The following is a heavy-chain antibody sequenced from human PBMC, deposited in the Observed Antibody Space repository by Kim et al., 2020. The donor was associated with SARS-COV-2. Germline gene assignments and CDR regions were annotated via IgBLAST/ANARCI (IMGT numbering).Heavy chain of an antibody. V-gene: IGHV3-9*01. CDR3: AKTLTNYYDSSGYSPFDY. D-gene: IGHD3-22*01. Sequence: GGSLRLSCAASGFTFGDYAMHWVRQAPGKGLEWVSGISWNSGSIGYADSVKGRFTISRDNAKNSLYLQMNSLRAEDTALYYCAKTLTNYYDSSGYSPFDYWGQGTLVTVSS. CDR2: ISWNSGSI. J-gene: IGHJ4*02. CDR1: GFTFGDYA.